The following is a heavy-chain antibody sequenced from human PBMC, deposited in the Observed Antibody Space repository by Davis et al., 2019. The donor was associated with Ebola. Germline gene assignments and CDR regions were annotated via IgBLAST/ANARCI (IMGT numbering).Heavy chain of an antibody. D-gene: IGHD1-26*01. V-gene: IGHV3-23*01. CDR3: AKAVVGGTADAFDI. J-gene: IGHJ3*02. CDR1: GFTFSSYA. Sequence: GESLKISCAASGFTFSSYAMNWVRQAPGKGLEWVSGISGHGGSTYYADSVKGRFTLSRDNSKNTLYLQMSSLRAVDTAVYFCAKAVVGGTADAFDIWGQGTMIIVSS. CDR2: ISGHGGST.